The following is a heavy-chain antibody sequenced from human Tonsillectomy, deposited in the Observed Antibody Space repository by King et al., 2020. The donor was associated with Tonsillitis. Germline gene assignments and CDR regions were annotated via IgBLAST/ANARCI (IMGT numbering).Heavy chain of an antibody. CDR3: ARSMVRGDYFDY. Sequence: VQLVESGGGVVQPGRSLSLSCATSRFTFSSFGMHWVRQAPGKGLEWGAVICYDGSNKYYADSVKVRFIISRDNSKNTLYLQMYSLRAEDTAVYYCARSMVRGDYFDYWGQGTLVTVSS. CDR1: RFTFSSFG. CDR2: ICYDGSNK. D-gene: IGHD3-10*01. V-gene: IGHV3-33*08. J-gene: IGHJ4*02.